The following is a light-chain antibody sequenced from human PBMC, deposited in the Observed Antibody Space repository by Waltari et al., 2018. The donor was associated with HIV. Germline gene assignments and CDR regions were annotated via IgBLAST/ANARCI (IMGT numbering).Light chain of an antibody. CDR1: TFPKKY. V-gene: IGLV3-10*01. J-gene: IGLJ3*02. CDR2: EDI. CDR3: YSTESNGNHRV. Sequence: SYELTQPPSVSVSPGQTPRITCPGDTFPKKYAHWYQQKSGQAPVLVIYEDIKRPSGIPERFSGSSSGTMAILTISGAQVEDEADYYCYSTESNGNHRVFGGGTKLTVL.